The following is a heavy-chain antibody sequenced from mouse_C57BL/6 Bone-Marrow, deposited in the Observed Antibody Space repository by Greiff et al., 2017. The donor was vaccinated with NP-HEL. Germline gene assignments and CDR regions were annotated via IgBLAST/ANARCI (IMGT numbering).Heavy chain of an antibody. V-gene: IGHV1-64*01. CDR2: IHPNSGST. CDR1: GYNFTSYW. D-gene: IGHD2-1*01. CDR3: APIYYGNYLDY. J-gene: IGHJ2*01. Sequence: QVQLQQSGAELVKPGASVKLSCKASGYNFTSYWMHWVKPRPGQGLEWIGMIHPNSGSTNYNEKFKSKATLTVDKSSSTAYMQLSSLASDDSAVYSCAPIYYGNYLDYWGQGTTLTVSS.